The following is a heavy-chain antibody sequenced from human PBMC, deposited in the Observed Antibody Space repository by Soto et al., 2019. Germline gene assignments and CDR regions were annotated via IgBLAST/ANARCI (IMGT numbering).Heavy chain of an antibody. V-gene: IGHV4-30-4*08. Sequence: QVRLQEAGPGLVKPSQPLSLTCTGSGASIINNHYYWNFIRQPPGKGLEWIGYIYYSGSNSYNPSLESRLTISIDTSRNQFSLELSSVTAADTAVYFCARASMIGVPGFFDVWGRGTLVTVSS. J-gene: IGHJ2*01. CDR1: GASIINNHYY. D-gene: IGHD3-22*01. CDR2: IYYSGSN. CDR3: ARASMIGVPGFFDV.